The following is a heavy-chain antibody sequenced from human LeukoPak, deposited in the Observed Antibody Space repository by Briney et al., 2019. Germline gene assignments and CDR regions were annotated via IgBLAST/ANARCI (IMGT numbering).Heavy chain of an antibody. Sequence: GGSLRLSCTASGFIVTNNYINWVRQAPGKGLEWVSLVYSGGSTYYADSVKGRFTISRDNSKNMVYLQMNSLRAEDTAMYYCARDPPAVLIDTYGWGQGPLVPVSS. J-gene: IGHJ4*02. CDR1: GFIVTNNY. CDR3: ARDPPAVLIDTYG. CDR2: VYSGGST. V-gene: IGHV3-66*01. D-gene: IGHD2-8*01.